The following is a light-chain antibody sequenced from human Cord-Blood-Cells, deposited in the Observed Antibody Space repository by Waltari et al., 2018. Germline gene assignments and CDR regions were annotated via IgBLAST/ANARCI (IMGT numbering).Light chain of an antibody. CDR3: QQYYSTPYT. Sequence: DIVMTQTPDTLAVSLGERATINCMSSQSVLYSSNNKSYLAWYQQKPGQPPKLLIYWASTRESGVPDRFSGSGSGTDFTLTISSLQAEDVAVYYCQQYYSTPYTFGQGTKLEIK. CDR2: WAS. J-gene: IGKJ2*01. V-gene: IGKV4-1*01. CDR1: QSVLYSSNNKSY.